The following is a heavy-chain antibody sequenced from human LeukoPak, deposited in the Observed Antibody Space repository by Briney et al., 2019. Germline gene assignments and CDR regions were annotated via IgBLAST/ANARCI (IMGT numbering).Heavy chain of an antibody. CDR2: KSYDGSNQ. J-gene: IGHJ6*02. Sequence: GGSLRLSCAASGFSFNRYGMHWVRQAPGKGLEWVAVKSYDGSNQYYGDSVKGRFTISRDNSKNTLYLQMNSLRAEDTAVYYCAKDKVGCGGGSCYYYYGMDVWGQGTTVTVSS. CDR3: AKDKVGCGGGSCYYYYGMDV. D-gene: IGHD2-15*01. CDR1: GFSFNRYG. V-gene: IGHV3-30*18.